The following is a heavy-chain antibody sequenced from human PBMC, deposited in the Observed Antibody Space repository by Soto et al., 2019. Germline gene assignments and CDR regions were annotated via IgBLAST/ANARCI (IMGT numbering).Heavy chain of an antibody. CDR1: GCTFSSYA. CDR3: AREPHGGNSGFDY. CDR2: IIPIFGTA. J-gene: IGHJ4*02. Sequence: ASVKVSCKASGCTFSSYAISWVRQAPGQGLEWMGGIIPIFGTANYAQKFQGRVTMTAEESTSTAYMELSSLRSEDTAVYYCAREPHGGNSGFDYWGQGTLVPVS. D-gene: IGHD2-21*02. V-gene: IGHV1-69*13.